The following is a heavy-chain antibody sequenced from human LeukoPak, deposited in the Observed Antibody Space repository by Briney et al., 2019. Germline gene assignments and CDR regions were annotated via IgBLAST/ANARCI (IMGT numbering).Heavy chain of an antibody. CDR3: AKGSKLLIFTRDHYMAV. CDR1: GFTFSSYG. D-gene: IGHD3-3*01. CDR2: IRHDGSNK. Sequence: AGGSLRLSCAASGFTFSSYGMHWVRQAPGKGLEWVAFIRHDGSNKYYADSVKGRFTISRDNSKNTLYLQMNSLRAGDTAVYYCAKGSKLLIFTRDHYMAVWGKGTTVTISS. J-gene: IGHJ6*03. V-gene: IGHV3-30*02.